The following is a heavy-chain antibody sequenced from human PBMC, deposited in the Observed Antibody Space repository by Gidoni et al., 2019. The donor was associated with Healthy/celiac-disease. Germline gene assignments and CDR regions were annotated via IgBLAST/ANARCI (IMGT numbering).Heavy chain of an antibody. CDR3: AKDMRAVAGPTFDY. CDR1: GFTFDDYA. Sequence: EVQLVESGGGLVQPGRSLRLSCAASGFTFDDYAMHWVRQAPGKGLEWVSGISWNSGSIGYADSVKGRFTISRDNAKNSLYLQMNSLRAEDTALYYCAKDMRAVAGPTFDYWGRGTLVTVSS. V-gene: IGHV3-9*01. D-gene: IGHD6-19*01. CDR2: ISWNSGSI. J-gene: IGHJ4*02.